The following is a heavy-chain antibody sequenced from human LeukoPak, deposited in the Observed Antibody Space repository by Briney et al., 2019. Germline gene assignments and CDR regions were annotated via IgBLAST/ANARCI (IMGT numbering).Heavy chain of an antibody. Sequence: SETRSLTCSVSGGSVSAYYWSWIRQPPGKGLEYIGYMSYSGSTNCNPSVKSRVTISIDASRNQFSPKLSSVTAADTAVYYCARMISGDYFDYWGQGTLVTVSS. CDR1: GGSVSAYY. D-gene: IGHD6-25*01. V-gene: IGHV4-59*02. CDR3: ARMISGDYFDY. J-gene: IGHJ4*02. CDR2: MSYSGST.